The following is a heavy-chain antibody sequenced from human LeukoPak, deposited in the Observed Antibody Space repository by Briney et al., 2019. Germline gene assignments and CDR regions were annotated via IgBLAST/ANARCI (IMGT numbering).Heavy chain of an antibody. Sequence: GGSLRLSCAASGFTFSSYWMHWVRQAPGKGLEWVSYISSGGSTIHYADSVKGRFTISTDNAKNSLYLQMNSLRAEDTAVYYCARAKDTAVVTIDYWGQGTLVTVSS. CDR2: ISSGGSTI. CDR1: GFTFSSYW. CDR3: ARAKDTAVVTIDY. V-gene: IGHV3-48*04. J-gene: IGHJ4*02. D-gene: IGHD5-18*01.